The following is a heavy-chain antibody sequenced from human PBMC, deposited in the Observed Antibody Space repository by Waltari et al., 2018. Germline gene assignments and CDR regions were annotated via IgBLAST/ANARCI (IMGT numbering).Heavy chain of an antibody. CDR1: CWSFSGFY. Sequence: QVQLQQWGAGLLKPSETLSLPSPVYCWSFSGFYWSWIRQPPAKGLEWIGEINHSGSTNYNPSLKSRVTISVDTSKNQFSLKLSSVTAADTAVYYCARRVRIAAAGYYFDYWGQGTLVTVSS. CDR3: ARRVRIAAAGYYFDY. V-gene: IGHV4-34*01. CDR2: INHSGST. J-gene: IGHJ4*02. D-gene: IGHD6-13*01.